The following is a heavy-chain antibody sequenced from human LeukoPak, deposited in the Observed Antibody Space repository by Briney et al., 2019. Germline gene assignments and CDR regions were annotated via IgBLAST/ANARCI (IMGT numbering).Heavy chain of an antibody. CDR1: GFTFSSYA. Sequence: GGSLRLSCAASGFTFSSYAMSWVRQAPGKGLEWVSAISGSGGSTYYADSVKGRFTTSRDNSKNTLYLQMNSLRAEDTAVYYCAKAQLSIAARPVNWFDPWGQGTLVTVSS. CDR2: ISGSGGST. V-gene: IGHV3-23*01. D-gene: IGHD6-6*01. CDR3: AKAQLSIAARPVNWFDP. J-gene: IGHJ5*02.